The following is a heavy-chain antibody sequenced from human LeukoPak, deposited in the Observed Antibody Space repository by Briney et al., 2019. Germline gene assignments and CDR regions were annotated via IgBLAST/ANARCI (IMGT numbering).Heavy chain of an antibody. CDR1: GGSINSYF. CDR3: ARSSSSWYGLDY. V-gene: IGHV4-59*01. J-gene: IGHJ4*02. CDR2: IYYSGST. D-gene: IGHD6-13*01. Sequence: SETLSLTCTVSGGSINSYFWSWIRQPPGKGLEWIGYIYYSGSTNYNPSLKSRVTISVDTSKNQFSLKLSSVTAADTAVYYCARSSSSWYGLDYWGQGTLVTVSS.